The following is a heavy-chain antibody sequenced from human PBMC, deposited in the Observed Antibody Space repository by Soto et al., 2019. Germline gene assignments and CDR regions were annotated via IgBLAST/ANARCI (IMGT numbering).Heavy chain of an antibody. D-gene: IGHD6-19*01. J-gene: IGHJ6*02. CDR3: GRGRGYSNAWGFYYTGMDV. V-gene: IGHV4-34*01. CDR2: INHNGST. CDR1: VGSFRGYY. Sequence: AETLSLTSAVYVGSFRGYYWSWIRQPPGKGPEWKGKINHNGSTNYSPSLKSRLTISVDTSKNQFSLKLISVTAADTAVYFCGRGRGYSNAWGFYYTGMDVWGQWT.